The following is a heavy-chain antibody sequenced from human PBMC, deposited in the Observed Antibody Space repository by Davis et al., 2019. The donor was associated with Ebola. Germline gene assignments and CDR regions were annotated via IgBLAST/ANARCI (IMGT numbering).Heavy chain of an antibody. CDR1: GFTFSNAW. J-gene: IGHJ6*02. CDR3: TTDIGTYYDILTGYEYYYYGMDV. V-gene: IGHV3-15*01. CDR2: IKSKTDGGTT. D-gene: IGHD3-9*01. Sequence: GGSLRLSCAASGFTFSNAWMSWVRQAPGKGLEWVGRIKSKTDGGTTDYAAPVKGRFTISRDDSKNTLYLQMNSLKTEDTAVYYCTTDIGTYYDILTGYEYYYYGMDVWGQGTTVTVSS.